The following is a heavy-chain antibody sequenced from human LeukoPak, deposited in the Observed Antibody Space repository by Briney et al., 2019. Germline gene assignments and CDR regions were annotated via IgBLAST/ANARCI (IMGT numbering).Heavy chain of an antibody. Sequence: GGSLRLSCAASGFTVSSNYMSWVRQAPGMGLEWVSVIYSGGSTYYADSVKGRFTISRDNSKNTLYLQMNSLRNEDTAVYYCARGAQGRYFDWLLSRRHNDYWGPGTLVTVSS. CDR1: GFTVSSNY. V-gene: IGHV3-66*01. D-gene: IGHD3-9*01. CDR2: IYSGGST. J-gene: IGHJ4*02. CDR3: ARGAQGRYFDWLLSRRHNDY.